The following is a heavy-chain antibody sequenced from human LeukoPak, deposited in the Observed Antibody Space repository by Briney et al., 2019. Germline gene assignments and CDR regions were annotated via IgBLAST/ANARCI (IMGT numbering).Heavy chain of an antibody. CDR3: AKGTSSLNYDAFDI. CDR2: ISFIIST. V-gene: IGHV3-23*01. CDR1: GFNFSSFG. D-gene: IGHD6-19*01. Sequence: GGSLRLSCAASGFNFSSFGVNWVRQGPGKGLEWVSGISFIISTWSADSVKGRFTISRDNSKNTVYLQMNSLRDDDTAVYYCAKGTSSLNYDAFDIWGQGTLVTVSS. J-gene: IGHJ3*02.